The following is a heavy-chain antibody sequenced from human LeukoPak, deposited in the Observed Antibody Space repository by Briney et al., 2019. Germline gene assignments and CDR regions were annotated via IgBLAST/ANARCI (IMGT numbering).Heavy chain of an antibody. CDR1: GGSISSSSYY. J-gene: IGHJ5*02. CDR2: IYYSGST. V-gene: IGHV4-39*07. D-gene: IGHD5-18*01. CDR3: ARDKAHSYGRYFDP. Sequence: SETLSLTCTVSGGSISSSSYYWGWIRQPPGKGLEWIGSIYYSGSTYYNPSLKSRVTISVDTSKNQFSLKLTSVTAADTAVYYCARDKAHSYGRYFDPWGQGALVTVSS.